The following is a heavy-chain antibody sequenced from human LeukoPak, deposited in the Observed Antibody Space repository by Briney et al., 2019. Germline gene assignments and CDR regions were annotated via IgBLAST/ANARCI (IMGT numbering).Heavy chain of an antibody. J-gene: IGHJ4*02. V-gene: IGHV4-38-2*02. CDR1: GYSISSGYY. CDR3: ARGSSPSRPFDY. D-gene: IGHD6-6*01. CDR2: IYHSGST. Sequence: PSETLSLTCTVSGYSISSGYYWGWIRQPPGKGLEWIGSIYHSGSTYYNPSLKSRVTISVDTSKNQFSLKLSSVTAADTAVYYCARGSSPSRPFDYWGQGTLVTVSS.